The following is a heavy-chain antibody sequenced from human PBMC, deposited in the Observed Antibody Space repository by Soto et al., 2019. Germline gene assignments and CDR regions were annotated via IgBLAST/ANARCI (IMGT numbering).Heavy chain of an antibody. Sequence: QVQLVESGGGVVQPGRSLRLSCAASGFTFSSYAMHWVRQAPGKGLEWVAVMSYDGSNKYYADSVKGRFTISRDNSKNTXXFSINSLRAADTAVYYCARDKSPYSSGWHNRHFAYWGQGTLVTVSS. J-gene: IGHJ4*02. CDR2: MSYDGSNK. D-gene: IGHD6-19*01. CDR1: GFTFSSYA. V-gene: IGHV3-30*14. CDR3: ARDKSPYSSGWHNRHFAY.